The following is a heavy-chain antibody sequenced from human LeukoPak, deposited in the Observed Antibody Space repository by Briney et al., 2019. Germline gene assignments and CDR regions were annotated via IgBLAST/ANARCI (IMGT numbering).Heavy chain of an antibody. Sequence: SETLSLTCTVSGGSISSYYWSWIRQPPGKGLEWIGYIYYSGSTNYNPSLKSRVTISVDTSKNQFSLKLSSVTAADTAVYYCARRNFYGSGSYSWFDPWGQGTLVTVSS. V-gene: IGHV4-59*01. CDR3: ARRNFYGSGSYSWFDP. CDR1: GGSISSYY. J-gene: IGHJ5*02. D-gene: IGHD3-10*01. CDR2: IYYSGST.